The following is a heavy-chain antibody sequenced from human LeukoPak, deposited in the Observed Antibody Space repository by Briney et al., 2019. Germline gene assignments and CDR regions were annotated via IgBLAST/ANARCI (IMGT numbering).Heavy chain of an antibody. Sequence: SETLSLTCTVSGGSISSSSYYWGWIRQPPGKGLEWIGSIYYSGSTYYNPSLKSRVTISVDTSKNQFSLKLSSVTAADTAVYYWARLYPGPSIAARPFDYWGQGTLVTVSS. J-gene: IGHJ4*02. CDR3: ARLYPGPSIAARPFDY. CDR1: GGSISSSSYY. CDR2: IYYSGST. V-gene: IGHV4-39*01. D-gene: IGHD6-6*01.